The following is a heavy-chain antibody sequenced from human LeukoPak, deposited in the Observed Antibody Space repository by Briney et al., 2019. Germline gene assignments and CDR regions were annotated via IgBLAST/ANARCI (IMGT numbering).Heavy chain of an antibody. CDR3: ARKPPSGPGYYYSYGMDV. J-gene: IGHJ6*02. V-gene: IGHV4-59*08. CDR1: GGSISSYY. Sequence: SETLSLTCTVSGGSISSYYWSWIRQPPGKGLEWIGYIYYSGSTNYNPSLKSRVTNSVDTSKNQFSLKLSSVTAADTAVYYCARKPPSGPGYYYSYGMDVWGQGTTVTVSS. CDR2: IYYSGST.